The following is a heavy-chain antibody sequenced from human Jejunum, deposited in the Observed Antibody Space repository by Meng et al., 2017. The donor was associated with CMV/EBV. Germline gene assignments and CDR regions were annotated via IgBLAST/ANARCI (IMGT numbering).Heavy chain of an antibody. J-gene: IGHJ5*01. CDR3: ARVPNENNRRFDS. CDR1: GFTFTNYW. V-gene: IGHV3-7*04. D-gene: IGHD1/OR15-1a*01. Sequence: ERGESGGGLVQPGGSLRLSCAASGFTFTNYWMHWVRQAPGKGLEWVAGIKGDGSETYYMDSVKGRFTISSDSAKNSLYLQMNSLGAEDTAIYYCARVPNENNRRFDSWGRGTLVTVSS. CDR2: IKGDGSET.